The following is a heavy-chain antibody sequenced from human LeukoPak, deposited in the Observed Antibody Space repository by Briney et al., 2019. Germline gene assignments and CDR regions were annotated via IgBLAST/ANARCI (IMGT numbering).Heavy chain of an antibody. CDR1: GYTITGYY. CDR3: ARTAMVRRYDAFDI. CDR2: INPNSGGT. Sequence: ASVKVSCKASGYTITGYYMHWVRQAPGQGLEWMGWINPNSGGTNYAQKFQGRVTMTRDTSISTAYMELSRLRSDDTAVYYCARTAMVRRYDAFDIWGQGTMVTVSS. D-gene: IGHD5-18*01. J-gene: IGHJ3*02. V-gene: IGHV1-2*02.